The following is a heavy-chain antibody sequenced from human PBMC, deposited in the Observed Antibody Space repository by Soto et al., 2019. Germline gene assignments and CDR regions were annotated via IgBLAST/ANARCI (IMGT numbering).Heavy chain of an antibody. D-gene: IGHD6-13*01. J-gene: IGHJ4*02. CDR1: GFTFSSYA. CDR3: AREPAAGNYFDY. V-gene: IGHV3-30-3*01. Sequence: GGSLRLSCAASGFTFSSYAMHWVRQAPGKGLEWVAVISYDGSNKYYADSVKGRFTISRDNSKNTLYLQMNSLRAEDTAVYYCAREPAAGNYFDYWGQGTLVTVSS. CDR2: ISYDGSNK.